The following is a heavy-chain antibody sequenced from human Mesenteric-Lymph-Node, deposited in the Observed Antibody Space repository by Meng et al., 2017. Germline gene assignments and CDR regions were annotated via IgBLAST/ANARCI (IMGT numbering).Heavy chain of an antibody. J-gene: IGHJ4*02. CDR2: IYTSGST. V-gene: IGHV4-4*07. CDR1: GGSISSYY. D-gene: IGHD1-26*01. Sequence: SETLSLTCTVSGGSISSYYWSWIRQPAGKGLEWIGRIYTSGSTNYNPSLKSRATMSVDTSKNQFSLKLTSVTAADTAVYYCASIMSRIAGATGRADYWGQGTPVTVSS. CDR3: ASIMSRIAGATGRADY.